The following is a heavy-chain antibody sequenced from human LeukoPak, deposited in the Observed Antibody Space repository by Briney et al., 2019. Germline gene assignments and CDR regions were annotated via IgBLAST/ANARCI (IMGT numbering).Heavy chain of an antibody. D-gene: IGHD2-15*01. CDR3: ARALGYCSGGTCYYRLVDY. Sequence: PGGSLRLSCAASGFTFSSYAMHWVRQAPGKGLEWEAAMSYDGSNKYYADSVKDRFTISRDNSKNTLYLQMNSPRAEDTAVYYCARALGYCSGGTCYYRLVDYWGQGTLVTVSS. J-gene: IGHJ4*02. CDR1: GFTFSSYA. CDR2: MSYDGSNK. V-gene: IGHV3-30-3*01.